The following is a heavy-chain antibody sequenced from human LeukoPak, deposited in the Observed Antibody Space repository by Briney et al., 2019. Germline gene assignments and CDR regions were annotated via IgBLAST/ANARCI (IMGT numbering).Heavy chain of an antibody. D-gene: IGHD3/OR15-3a*01. CDR1: GGSFSGYY. J-gene: IGHJ3*02. CDR2: INHSGST. V-gene: IGHV4-34*01. CDR3: ARTPLWSGYGHDAFDI. Sequence: PSETLSLTCAVYGGSFSGYYWSWIRQPPGKGLEWIGEINHSGSTNYSPSLKSRVTISVDTSKNQFSLKLSSVTAADTAVYYCARTPLWSGYGHDAFDIWGQGTMVTVSS.